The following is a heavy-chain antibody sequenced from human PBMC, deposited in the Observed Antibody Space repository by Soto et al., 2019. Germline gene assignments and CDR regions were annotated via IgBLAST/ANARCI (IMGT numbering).Heavy chain of an antibody. J-gene: IGHJ4*02. Sequence: SETLSLTCSVSAGSISRYYWGWVRQLPGERLEWIAYVSYSVGASYNPSLKSRVTISLDTSKSQIALRLMSVTAADTAVYYCARSKKDQWLAIRAVVPFFDYWGQGTLVTVSS. CDR3: ARSKKDQWLAIRAVVPFFDY. V-gene: IGHV4-59*01. CDR1: AGSISRYY. D-gene: IGHD6-19*01. CDR2: VSYSVGA.